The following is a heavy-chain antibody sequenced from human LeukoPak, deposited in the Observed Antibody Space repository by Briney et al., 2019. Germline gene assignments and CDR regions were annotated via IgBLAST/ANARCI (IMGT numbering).Heavy chain of an antibody. CDR1: GFTFSSYG. Sequence: GGSLRLSYEASGFTFSSYGIHWVRQAPGKGLEWVAVISYDGSNKYYADSVKGRFTISRDNSKNTLYLQMNSLGAEDTAVYYCAKEPHYYYDSSGYYDYWGQGTLVTVSS. CDR3: AKEPHYYYDSSGYYDY. J-gene: IGHJ4*02. D-gene: IGHD3-22*01. V-gene: IGHV3-30*18. CDR2: ISYDGSNK.